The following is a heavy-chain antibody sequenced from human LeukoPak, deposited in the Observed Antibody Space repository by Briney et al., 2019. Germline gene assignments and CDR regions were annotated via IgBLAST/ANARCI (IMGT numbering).Heavy chain of an antibody. CDR1: GFTFSSYA. CDR3: ALYYDSSGSRNWFDP. CDR2: ISGSGGST. D-gene: IGHD3-22*01. V-gene: IGHV3-23*01. J-gene: IGHJ5*02. Sequence: GGSLRLSCAASGFTFSSYAMSWVRQAPGKGLEWVSAISGSGGSTYYADSVKGRFTISRDNSKNTLYLQMNGLRAEDTAVYYCALYYDSSGSRNWFDPWGQGTLVTVSS.